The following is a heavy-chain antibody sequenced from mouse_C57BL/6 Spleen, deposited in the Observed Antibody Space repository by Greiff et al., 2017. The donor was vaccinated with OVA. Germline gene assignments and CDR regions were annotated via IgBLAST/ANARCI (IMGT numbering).Heavy chain of an antibody. CDR3: ARFHYYGSSYGAMDY. V-gene: IGHV1-64*01. CDR2: IHPNSGST. D-gene: IGHD1-1*01. J-gene: IGHJ4*01. CDR1: GYTFTSYW. Sequence: QVQLQQPGAELVKPGASVKLSCKASGYTFTSYWMHWVKQRPGQGLEWIGMIHPNSGSTNYNEKFKSKATLTVDKSSSTAYMQLSSLTSEDSAVYYCARFHYYGSSYGAMDYWGQGTSVTVSS.